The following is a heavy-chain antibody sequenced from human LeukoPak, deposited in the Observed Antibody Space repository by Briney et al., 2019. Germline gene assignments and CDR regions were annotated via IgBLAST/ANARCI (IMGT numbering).Heavy chain of an antibody. CDR3: AKMLRSNCDY. CDR2: INQDGSDK. J-gene: IGHJ4*02. Sequence: GGSLRLSCAASGFTFSSYWMSWVRQAPGKGLEWVANINQDGSDKNYVDSVKGRFTVSRDNAKNSLYLQMNSLRAEDTAVYYCAKMLRSNCDYWGQGTLVTVSS. V-gene: IGHV3-7*03. D-gene: IGHD3-16*01. CDR1: GFTFSSYW.